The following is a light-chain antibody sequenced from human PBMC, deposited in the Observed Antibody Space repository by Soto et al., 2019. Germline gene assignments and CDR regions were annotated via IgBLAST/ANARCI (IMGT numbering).Light chain of an antibody. CDR1: TGAVTSGHY. CDR2: DTS. V-gene: IGLV7-46*01. J-gene: IGLJ2*01. Sequence: QAVVTQEPSLTVSPGGTVTLTCGSSTGAVTSGHYPYWFQQKPGQAPRTLIYDTSNQHSWTPARFSGSLLGGKAALTLSGAQPEDEAEYYCLLSYSGARSYVVFGGGTQLTV. CDR3: LLSYSGARSYVV.